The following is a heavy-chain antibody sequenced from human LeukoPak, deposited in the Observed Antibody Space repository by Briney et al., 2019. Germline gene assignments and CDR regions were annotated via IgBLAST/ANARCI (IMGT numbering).Heavy chain of an antibody. Sequence: VASVKVSCKASGYTFTSYYMHWVRQAPGQGLEWMGIINPSGGSTSYAQKFQGRVTMTRDTSTSTVYMELSSLRSEDTAVYYCARDLGGREIVDDAFDIWGQGTMVTVSS. V-gene: IGHV1-46*01. CDR1: GYTFTSYY. CDR3: ARDLGGREIVDDAFDI. J-gene: IGHJ3*02. D-gene: IGHD3-22*01. CDR2: INPSGGST.